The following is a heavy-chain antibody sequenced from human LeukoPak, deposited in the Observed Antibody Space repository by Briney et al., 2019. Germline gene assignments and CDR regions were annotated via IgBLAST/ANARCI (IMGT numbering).Heavy chain of an antibody. CDR2: INSDGSST. Sequence: GGSLRLSCAASGFTFSSYWMHWVRQAPGKGLVWVSRINSDGSSTSYADSVKGRFTISRDNAKNTLYLQMNSLRAEDTAVYYCARGTIAARHGELDYWGQGTLVTVTS. CDR3: ARGTIAARHGELDY. V-gene: IGHV3-74*01. D-gene: IGHD6-6*01. J-gene: IGHJ4*02. CDR1: GFTFSSYW.